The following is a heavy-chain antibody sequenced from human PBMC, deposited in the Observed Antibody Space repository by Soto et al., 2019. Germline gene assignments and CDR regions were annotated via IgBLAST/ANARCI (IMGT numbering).Heavy chain of an antibody. Sequence: GGSLRLSCAASGFTFSSYAMHWVRQAPGKGLEYVSAISSNGGSTYYANSVKGRFTISRDNSKNTLYLQMGSLRAEDMAVYYCARRDGYTFDYWGQGTLVTVSS. CDR3: ARRDGYTFDY. J-gene: IGHJ4*02. CDR1: GFTFSSYA. CDR2: ISSNGGST. D-gene: IGHD5-12*01. V-gene: IGHV3-64*01.